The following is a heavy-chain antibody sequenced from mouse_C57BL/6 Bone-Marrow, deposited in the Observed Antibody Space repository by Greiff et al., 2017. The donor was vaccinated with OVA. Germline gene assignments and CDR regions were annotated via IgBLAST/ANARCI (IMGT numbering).Heavy chain of an antibody. D-gene: IGHD1-1*01. CDR3: ASALITTVVSYYAMDY. CDR2: IDPETGGT. V-gene: IGHV1-15*01. CDR1: GYTFTDYE. J-gene: IGHJ4*01. Sequence: QVQLQQSGAELVRPGASVTLSCKASGYTFTDYEMHWVKQTPVHGLEWIGAIDPETGGTAYNQKFKGKAILTADKSSSTAYMELRSLTSEDSAVYYCASALITTVVSYYAMDYWGQGTSVTVSS.